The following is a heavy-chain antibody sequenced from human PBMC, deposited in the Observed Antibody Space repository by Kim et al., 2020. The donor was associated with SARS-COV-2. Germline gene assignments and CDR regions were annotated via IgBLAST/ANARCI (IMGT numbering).Heavy chain of an antibody. D-gene: IGHD1-1*01. CDR3: ARGGTWVSHPNFDS. J-gene: IGHJ4*02. CDR2: INHSGSA. Sequence: SETLSLTCALYGGSLSDYKWSWIRQPPGKGLEWIGEINHSGSAIYTSSLKSRVSISVDTSRNQLSLKVTSVTAADTAVYYCARGGTWVSHPNFDSWGQG. V-gene: IGHV4-34*01. CDR1: GGSLSDYK.